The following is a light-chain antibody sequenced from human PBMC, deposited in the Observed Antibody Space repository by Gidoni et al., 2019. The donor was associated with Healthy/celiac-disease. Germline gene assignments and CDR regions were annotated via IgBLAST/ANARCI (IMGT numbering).Light chain of an antibody. CDR3: QQYDNLPR. CDR2: DAS. V-gene: IGKV1-33*01. J-gene: IGKJ3*01. Sequence: DIQMTQSPSSLSASVGDRVTITCQASQDISNYLNWYQQKPGKAPKLLIYDASNLETGVPSRFSGSGPGTDFTFTISSLQPEDIATYYCQQYDNLPRFGPGTKVDIK. CDR1: QDISNY.